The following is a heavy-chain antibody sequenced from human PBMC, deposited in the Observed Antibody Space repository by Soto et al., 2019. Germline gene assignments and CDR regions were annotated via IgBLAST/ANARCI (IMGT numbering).Heavy chain of an antibody. CDR1: GGTFSTYT. CDR2: IIPIIGII. Sequence: GASVKVSCKASGGTFSTYTITWVRQAPGQGLEWMGRIIPIIGIINYAQKFQGRVTITADKFTGTAYMELTRLRSDDTAVYYCARDKDRAQLGGNYYYILDVWGQGTTVTVSS. D-gene: IGHD3-3*02. V-gene: IGHV1-69*04. CDR3: ARDKDRAQLGGNYYYILDV. J-gene: IGHJ6*02.